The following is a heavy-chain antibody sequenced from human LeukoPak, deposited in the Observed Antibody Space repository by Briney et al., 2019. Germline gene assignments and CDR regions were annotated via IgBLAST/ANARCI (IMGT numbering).Heavy chain of an antibody. CDR2: ISGSGDST. CDR3: AKDRDSGSYPDAFDI. CDR1: GFTFSSYA. Sequence: PGGSLRLSCAASGFTFSSYAMSWVRQAPGKGLEWVSAISGSGDSTYYADSVKGRFTISRDNSKNTLYLQMNSLRAEDTAVYYCAKDRDSGSYPDAFDIWGQGTMVTVSS. D-gene: IGHD1-26*01. V-gene: IGHV3-23*01. J-gene: IGHJ3*02.